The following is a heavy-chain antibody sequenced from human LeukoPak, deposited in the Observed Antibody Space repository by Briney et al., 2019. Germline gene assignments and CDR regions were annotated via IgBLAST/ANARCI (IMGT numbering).Heavy chain of an antibody. Sequence: KASETLSLTCAVYGGSFSGYYWSWIRQPPGKGLEWIGEINHSGSTNYNPSLKSRVTISVDTYKNQFSLKLSSVTAADTAVYYCARGRHSVPAAIRYWGQGTLVTVSS. CDR1: GGSFSGYY. CDR3: ARGRHSVPAAIRY. V-gene: IGHV4-34*01. J-gene: IGHJ4*02. D-gene: IGHD2-2*01. CDR2: INHSGST.